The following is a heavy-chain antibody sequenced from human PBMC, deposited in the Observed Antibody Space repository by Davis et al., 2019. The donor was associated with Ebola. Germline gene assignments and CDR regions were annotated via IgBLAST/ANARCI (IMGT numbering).Heavy chain of an antibody. CDR3: AKVKVQQLIPRMGY. V-gene: IGHV3-23*01. CDR2: ISCSGGST. CDR1: GFTFSSYA. Sequence: PGGSLRLSCVASGFTFSSYAMSWVRQAPGKGLEWVSAISCSGGSTYYADSVKGRFTISRDNSKNTLYLQMNSLRAEDTAVYYCAKVKVQQLIPRMGYWGQGTLVTVSS. D-gene: IGHD6-13*01. J-gene: IGHJ4*02.